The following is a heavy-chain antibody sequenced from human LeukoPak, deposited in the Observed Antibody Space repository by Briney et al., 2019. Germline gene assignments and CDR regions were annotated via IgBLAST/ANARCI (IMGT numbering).Heavy chain of an antibody. CDR1: GFTFSSYA. V-gene: IGHV3-30*03. CDR3: ARDEQLVLGYFQH. J-gene: IGHJ1*01. D-gene: IGHD6-13*01. CDR2: ISYDGSDK. Sequence: PGRSLRLSCAASGFTFSSYAMHWVRQAPGKGLEWAAVISYDGSDKYYAASVKGRFTISRDNSKNTVYLQMNSLRAEDTAVYYCARDEQLVLGYFQHWGQGTLVTVSS.